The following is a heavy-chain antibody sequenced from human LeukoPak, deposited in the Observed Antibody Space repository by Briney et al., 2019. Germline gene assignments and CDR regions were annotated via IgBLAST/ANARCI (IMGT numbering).Heavy chain of an antibody. CDR1: GFAFSTYA. Sequence: PGRSLRLSCAASGFAFSTYAMHWVRQAPGKGLEWVAVISYDGSNKYYADSVKGRFTISRDNSKNTLYLQMNSLRAEDTAVYYCAREYYFYHMDGWGKGTTVTVSS. V-gene: IGHV3-30*04. CDR2: ISYDGSNK. CDR3: AREYYFYHMDG. J-gene: IGHJ6*03.